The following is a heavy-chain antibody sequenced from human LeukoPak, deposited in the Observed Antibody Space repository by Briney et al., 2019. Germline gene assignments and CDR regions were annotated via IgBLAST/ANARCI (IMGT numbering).Heavy chain of an antibody. CDR2: ISSSSSYI. Sequence: GWSLRLSCAASGFTFSSYSMNWVRQAPGKGLEWVSSISSSSSYIYYADSVKGRFTISRDNAKNSLYLQMNSLRAENTAVYYCVREPYSYGFVVGFDPWGQGTLVTVSS. J-gene: IGHJ5*02. D-gene: IGHD5-18*01. V-gene: IGHV3-21*01. CDR1: GFTFSSYS. CDR3: VREPYSYGFVVGFDP.